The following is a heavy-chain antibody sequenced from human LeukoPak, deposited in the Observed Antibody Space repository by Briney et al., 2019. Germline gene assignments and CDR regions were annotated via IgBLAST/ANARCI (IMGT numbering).Heavy chain of an antibody. D-gene: IGHD3-10*01. CDR2: ISYDGSNK. CDR1: GFTFSSYA. V-gene: IGHV3-30*04. CDR3: ARDFLYGSGSYSFNWFDP. J-gene: IGHJ5*02. Sequence: GGSLRLSCAASGFTFSSYAMHWVRQAPGKGLEWVAVISYDGSNKYYADSVKGRFTISRDNSKNTLYLQMNSLRAEDTAVYYCARDFLYGSGSYSFNWFDPWGQETLVTVSS.